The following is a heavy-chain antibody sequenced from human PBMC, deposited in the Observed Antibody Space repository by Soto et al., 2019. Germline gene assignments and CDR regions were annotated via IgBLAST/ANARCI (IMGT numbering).Heavy chain of an antibody. Sequence: GGSLRLSCAASGFTFSSYAMSWVRQAPGKGLEWVSAISGSGGSTYYADSVKGRFTISRDNSKNTLYLQMNSLRAEDTAVYYCAKGTSGGSGWYKDYYYGMDVWGQGTTVTVSS. CDR3: AKGTSGGSGWYKDYYYGMDV. D-gene: IGHD6-19*01. J-gene: IGHJ6*02. V-gene: IGHV3-23*01. CDR1: GFTFSSYA. CDR2: ISGSGGST.